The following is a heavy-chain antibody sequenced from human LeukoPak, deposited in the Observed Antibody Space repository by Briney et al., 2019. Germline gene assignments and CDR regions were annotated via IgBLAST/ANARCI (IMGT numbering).Heavy chain of an antibody. CDR2: INPSGGST. CDR1: GYTFTSYY. V-gene: IGHV1-46*01. J-gene: IGHJ5*02. D-gene: IGHD2-2*01. CDR3: ARVLSTVVQAVGWFDP. Sequence: ASVKVSCKASGYTFTSYYMHWVRQAPGQGLEWMGIINPSGGSTSYAQEFQGRVTMTRDTSTSTVYMELSSLRSEDTAVYYCARVLSTVVQAVGWFDPWGQGTLVTISS.